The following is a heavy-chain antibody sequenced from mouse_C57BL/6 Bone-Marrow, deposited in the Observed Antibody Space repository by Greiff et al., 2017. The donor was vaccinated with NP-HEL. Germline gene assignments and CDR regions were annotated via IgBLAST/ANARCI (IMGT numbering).Heavy chain of an antibody. Sequence: VQLQQPGAELVMPGASVKLSCKASGYTFTSYWMHWVKQRPGQGLEWIGEIDPSDSYTNYNQKFKGKSTLTVDKSSSTAYMQLSSLTSEDSAVYYCARDDYEYYFDYWGQGTTLTVSS. CDR3: ARDDYEYYFDY. J-gene: IGHJ2*01. CDR1: GYTFTSYW. D-gene: IGHD2-4*01. V-gene: IGHV1-69*01. CDR2: IDPSDSYT.